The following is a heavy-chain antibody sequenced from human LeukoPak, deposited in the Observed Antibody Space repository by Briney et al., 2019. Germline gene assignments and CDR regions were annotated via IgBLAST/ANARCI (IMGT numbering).Heavy chain of an antibody. D-gene: IGHD2-15*01. CDR3: ATEKGVEDRNAFDI. Sequence: GASVKVSCKASGYTFTGYYMHWVRQAPGQGLEWMGWINPNSGGTNYAQKFQGRVTMTRDTSISTAYMELSSLRSEDTAVYYCATEKGVEDRNAFDIWGQGTMVTVSS. CDR1: GYTFTGYY. CDR2: INPNSGGT. V-gene: IGHV1-2*02. J-gene: IGHJ3*02.